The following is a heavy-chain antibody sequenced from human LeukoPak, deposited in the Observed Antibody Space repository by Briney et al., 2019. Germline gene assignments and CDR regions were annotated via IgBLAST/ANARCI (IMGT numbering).Heavy chain of an antibody. CDR2: IYSGGGT. V-gene: IGHV3-53*01. J-gene: IGHJ6*02. Sequence: GGSLRLSCAASGFTFSTYAMSWVRQAPGKGLEWVSVIYSGGGTYYADSVKGRFTISRDNSKNTLYLQMNSLRAEDTAVYYCARVPGISLYDYYYGMDVWGQGTTVTVSS. CDR1: GFTFSTYA. D-gene: IGHD1-14*01. CDR3: ARVPGISLYDYYYGMDV.